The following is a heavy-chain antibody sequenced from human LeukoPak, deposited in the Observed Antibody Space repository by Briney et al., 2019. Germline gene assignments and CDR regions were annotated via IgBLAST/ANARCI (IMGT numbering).Heavy chain of an antibody. Sequence: GGSQTLSCAPSGFTDSSNYMRWPRHAPGKGLECVSDIYSGDSTYYADSVKGRFTISRYNAKSSLYLQMNSLRAEDTAVYYCARDGTADDYYYYYMDVWGKGTTVTVSS. CDR2: IYSGDST. CDR1: GFTDSSNY. CDR3: ARDGTADDYYYYYMDV. V-gene: IGHV3-53*01. D-gene: IGHD2-2*01. J-gene: IGHJ6*03.